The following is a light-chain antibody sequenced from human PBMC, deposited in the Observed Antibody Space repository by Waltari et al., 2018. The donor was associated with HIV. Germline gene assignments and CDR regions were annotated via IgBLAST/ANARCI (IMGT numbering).Light chain of an antibody. Sequence: EIVLTQSPATLSLSPGERATPSCRASQSVDSFLAWYQQQPGQAPRLLIYDASNRAPGIPARFSGSGSGTEFTLTISSLEAEDFAVYYCQQRSNWPPHTFGQGTKVEI. CDR2: DAS. CDR1: QSVDSF. CDR3: QQRSNWPPHT. V-gene: IGKV3-11*01. J-gene: IGKJ2*01.